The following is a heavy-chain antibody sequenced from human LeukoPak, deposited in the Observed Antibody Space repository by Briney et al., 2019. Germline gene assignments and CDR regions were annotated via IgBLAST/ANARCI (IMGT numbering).Heavy chain of an antibody. V-gene: IGHV4-39*01. CDR2: IYYSGST. CDR1: GGSISSGSHY. CDR3: ARVVVTGGYYFDY. J-gene: IGHJ4*02. D-gene: IGHD2-2*01. Sequence: SETPSLTCTVSGGSISSGSHYWGWIRQPPGKGLEWIANIYYSGSTYYNPSLKSRVAISVDTSKNLCSLNLSSVTATDTAVYYCARVVVTGGYYFDYWGQGTLVTVSS.